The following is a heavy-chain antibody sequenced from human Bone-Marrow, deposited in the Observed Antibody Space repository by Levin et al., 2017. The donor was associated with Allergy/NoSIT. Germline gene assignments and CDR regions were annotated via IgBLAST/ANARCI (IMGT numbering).Heavy chain of an antibody. Sequence: SGGSLRLSCAASGLSFSNYDMNWVRQAPGKGLEWVSSISGGSSRIYYADSVKGRFTISRDNAKNSLYLQMNSLRVEDTAVYYCASWAMFYYDGSDFDYFYYGMDVWDQGTTVTVSS. V-gene: IGHV3-21*06. J-gene: IGHJ6*02. CDR2: ISGGSSRI. CDR1: GLSFSNYD. D-gene: IGHD3-16*01. CDR3: ASWAMFYYDGSDFDYFYYGMDV.